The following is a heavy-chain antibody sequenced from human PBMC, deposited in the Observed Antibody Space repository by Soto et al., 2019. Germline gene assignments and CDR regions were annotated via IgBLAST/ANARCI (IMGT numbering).Heavy chain of an antibody. V-gene: IGHV4-39*01. CDR1: GGSISSSSYY. CDR3: ARKWGAWHPYFDY. D-gene: IGHD3-16*01. Sequence: SETLSLPCTVSGGSISSSSYYWGWIRQPPGKGLEWIGSIYYSGSTYYNPSLKSRVTISVDTSKNQFSLKLSSVTAADTAVYYRARKWGAWHPYFDYRGRVTRVTVSS. CDR2: IYYSGST. J-gene: IGHJ4*02.